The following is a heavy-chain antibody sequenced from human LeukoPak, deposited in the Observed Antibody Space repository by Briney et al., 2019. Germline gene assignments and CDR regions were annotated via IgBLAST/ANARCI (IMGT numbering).Heavy chain of an antibody. Sequence: SETLSLTCTVSGGSISSYYWSWIRQPAGKGREWIGRIYTSGSTNYNPPLKSRVTMSVDTSKNQFSLKLSSVTAADTAVYYCARSGIAVAPPYAWFDPWGQGTLVTVSS. V-gene: IGHV4-4*07. CDR2: IYTSGST. CDR1: GGSISSYY. CDR3: ARSGIAVAPPYAWFDP. J-gene: IGHJ5*02. D-gene: IGHD6-19*01.